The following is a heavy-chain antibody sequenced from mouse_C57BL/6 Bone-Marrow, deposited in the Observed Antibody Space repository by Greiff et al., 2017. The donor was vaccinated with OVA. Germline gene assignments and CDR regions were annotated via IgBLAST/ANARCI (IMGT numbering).Heavy chain of an antibody. Sequence: QVQLQQPGAELVKPGASVKLSCKASGYTFTNYWMHWVKPRPGQGLEWIGTIHPNSGSTNYNEKFKSKATLTVDKSSSTAYMQLSSLTSEDSAVYYCASLYYSNYDYYAMDYWGQGTSVTVSS. V-gene: IGHV1-64*01. J-gene: IGHJ4*01. CDR1: GYTFTNYW. D-gene: IGHD2-5*01. CDR2: IHPNSGST. CDR3: ASLYYSNYDYYAMDY.